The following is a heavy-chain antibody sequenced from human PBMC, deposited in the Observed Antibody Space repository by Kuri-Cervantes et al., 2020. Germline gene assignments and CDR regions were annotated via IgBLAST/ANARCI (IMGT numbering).Heavy chain of an antibody. Sequence: ASVKVSCKASGYTFTYRYLHWVRQAPGQALEWMGWITPFNGNTNYAQKLQGRVTMTTDTSTSTAYMELRSLRSDDTAVYYCAREATSGYTDYWGQGTLVTVSS. CDR3: AREATSGYTDY. D-gene: IGHD3-22*01. V-gene: IGHV1-18*04. J-gene: IGHJ4*02. CDR1: GYTFTYRY. CDR2: ITPFNGNT.